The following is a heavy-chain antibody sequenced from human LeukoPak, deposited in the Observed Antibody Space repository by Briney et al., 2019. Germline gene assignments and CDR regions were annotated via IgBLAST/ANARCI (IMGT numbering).Heavy chain of an antibody. J-gene: IGHJ4*02. V-gene: IGHV1-69-2*01. D-gene: IGHD1-14*01. CDR1: GYTFTDYY. Sequence: ASVNISCKASGYTFTDYYMHWVQQAPGTGLEWMGRVDPVDGEAIYAPNFRDKITLTADTSTDTVYMKLSSLTSEDTAVYYCSTGMTSGDYWGQGTLVTVSS. CDR2: VDPVDGEA. CDR3: STGMTSGDY.